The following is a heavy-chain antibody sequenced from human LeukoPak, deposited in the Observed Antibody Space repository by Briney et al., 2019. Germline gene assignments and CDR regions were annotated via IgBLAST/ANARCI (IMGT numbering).Heavy chain of an antibody. Sequence: GASVKVSCKASGYTFTSYDINWVRQATGQGLEWMGWMNPNSGNTGYAQKFQGRVTMTRNTSISTAYMELSSLRSEDTAVYYCARAIAVAFQFDYWGQGTLVTVSS. D-gene: IGHD6-19*01. CDR2: MNPNSGNT. V-gene: IGHV1-8*01. J-gene: IGHJ4*02. CDR1: GYTFTSYD. CDR3: ARAIAVAFQFDY.